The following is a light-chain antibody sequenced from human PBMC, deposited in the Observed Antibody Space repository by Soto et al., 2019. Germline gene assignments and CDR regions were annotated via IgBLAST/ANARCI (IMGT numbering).Light chain of an antibody. CDR1: SSDVGSYNL. Sequence: QSVLTQPASVSGSPGQSITISCTGTSSDVGSYNLVSWYQQHPGKAPKLMIYEVSNRPSGVSNRFSGSKSGNTASLTISGLQAEDEADYYCSSYTYVFGTGTKVTVL. CDR2: EVS. J-gene: IGLJ1*01. CDR3: SSYTYV. V-gene: IGLV2-14*02.